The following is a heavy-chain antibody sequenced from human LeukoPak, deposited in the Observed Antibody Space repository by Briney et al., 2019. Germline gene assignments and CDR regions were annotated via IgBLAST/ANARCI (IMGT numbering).Heavy chain of an antibody. CDR1: GFTFSSYG. CDR3: AKDAQYSSGWYVSSSYYYYGMDV. Sequence: AGGSLRLSCAASGFTFSSYGMHWVRQAPGKGVEWVAVISYDGSKKYYADSVKGRFTISRDNSKNTLYLQMNSLRAEDTAVYYCAKDAQYSSGWYVSSSYYYYGMDVWGQGTTVTVSS. CDR2: ISYDGSKK. D-gene: IGHD6-19*01. V-gene: IGHV3-30*18. J-gene: IGHJ6*02.